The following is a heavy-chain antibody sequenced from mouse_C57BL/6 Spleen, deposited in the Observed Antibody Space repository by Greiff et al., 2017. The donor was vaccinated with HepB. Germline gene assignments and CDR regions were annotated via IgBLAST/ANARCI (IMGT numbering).Heavy chain of an antibody. CDR3: ARDGEVDGDGYFDV. J-gene: IGHJ1*03. D-gene: IGHD1-1*01. CDR1: GFTFSDYY. Sequence: DVQLVESEGGLVQPGSSMKLSCTASGFTFSDYYMAWVRQVPEKGLEWVANINYDGSSTYYLDSLKSRFIISRDNAKNILYLQMSSLKSEDTATYYCARDGEVDGDGYFDVWGTGTTVTVSS. V-gene: IGHV5-16*01. CDR2: INYDGSST.